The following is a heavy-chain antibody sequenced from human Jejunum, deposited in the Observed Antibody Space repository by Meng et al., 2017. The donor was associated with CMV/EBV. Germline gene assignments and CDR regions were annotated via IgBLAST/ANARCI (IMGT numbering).Heavy chain of an antibody. CDR1: FSNYA. D-gene: IGHD5-12*01. CDR2: IYSGGSTS. V-gene: IGHV3-23*03. J-gene: IGHJ6*02. CDR3: AKEGYSGYAFYFYGMDV. Sequence: FSNYAMTLVRQAPGKGLEWVSVIYSGGSTSYSADSVKGRFTISRDDSKNTLYLQMHSLRAEDTAVYYCAKEGYSGYAFYFYGMDVWGQGTTVTVSS.